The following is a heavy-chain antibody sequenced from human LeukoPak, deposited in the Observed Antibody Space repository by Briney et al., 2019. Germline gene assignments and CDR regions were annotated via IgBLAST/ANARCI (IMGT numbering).Heavy chain of an antibody. CDR1: GFTFSSYG. D-gene: IGHD7-27*01. CDR3: AKVGKHDAFDI. Sequence: PGGSLRLSCAASGFTFSSYGMHWVRQAPGKGLEWVAVISYDGSNKYYADSVKGRFTISRDNSKNTLYLQMNSLRAEDTAVYYCAKVGKHDAFDIWGRGTMVTVSS. V-gene: IGHV3-30*18. CDR2: ISYDGSNK. J-gene: IGHJ3*02.